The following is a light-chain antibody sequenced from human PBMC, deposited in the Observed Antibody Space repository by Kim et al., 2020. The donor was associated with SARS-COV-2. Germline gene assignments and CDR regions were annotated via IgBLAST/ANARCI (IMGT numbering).Light chain of an antibody. CDR1: SSNIGSNY. V-gene: IGLV1-47*01. CDR2: RNN. J-gene: IGLJ1*01. CDR3: AAWDDSLSGEV. Sequence: GQRFTISCSGSSSNIGSNYVYWYQQLPGTAPKLLIYRNNVRPSGVPDRFSGSKSGTSASLAISGLRSEDEADYYCAAWDDSLSGEVFGTGTKVTVL.